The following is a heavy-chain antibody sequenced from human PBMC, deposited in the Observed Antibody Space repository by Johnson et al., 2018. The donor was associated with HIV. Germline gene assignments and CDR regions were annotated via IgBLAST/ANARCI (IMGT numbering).Heavy chain of an antibody. V-gene: IGHV3-11*04. Sequence: QVQLVESGGGLVKPGGSLRLSCAASGFTFSDYYMSWIRQAPGKGLEWVSYISSSGSTKYYADSVKGRFTISRDNAKNSLYLPMNSLRAEDTAVYNCAKEAITMEVDIWGQGTTVTVSS. D-gene: IGHD3-10*01. J-gene: IGHJ3*02. CDR3: AKEAITMEVDI. CDR2: ISSSGSTK. CDR1: GFTFSDYY.